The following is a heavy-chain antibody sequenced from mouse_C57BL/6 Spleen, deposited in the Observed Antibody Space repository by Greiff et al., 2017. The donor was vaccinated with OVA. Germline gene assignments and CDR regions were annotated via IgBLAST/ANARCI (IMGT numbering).Heavy chain of an antibody. CDR1: GFSLTSYA. V-gene: IGHV2-9-1*01. J-gene: IGHJ3*01. D-gene: IGHD3-2*02. CDR2: IWTGGGT. CDR3: ARNLDSSGYGGFAY. Sequence: VQRVESGPGLVAPSQSLSITCTVSGFSLTSYAISWVRQPPGKGLEWLGVIWTGGGTNYNSALKSRLSISKDNPKSQVLLKMNSLQTDDAARYYCARNLDSSGYGGFAYWGQGTLVTVSA.